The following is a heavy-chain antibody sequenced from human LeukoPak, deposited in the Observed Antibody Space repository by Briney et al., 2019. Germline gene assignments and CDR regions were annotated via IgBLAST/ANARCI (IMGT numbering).Heavy chain of an antibody. V-gene: IGHV4-59*08. CDR3: AKIRERTGTTFDS. CDR2: IYNSEST. J-gene: IGHJ4*02. Sequence: PSETLSLTCTVSGGSISSYYWSWVRQPPGKGLEWIGYIYNSESTNYNPSLKGRVTISGDTSRNQVSLKLRSVTAADTAVYYCAKIRERTGTTFDSWGQGTLVTVSS. D-gene: IGHD1-1*01. CDR1: GGSISSYY.